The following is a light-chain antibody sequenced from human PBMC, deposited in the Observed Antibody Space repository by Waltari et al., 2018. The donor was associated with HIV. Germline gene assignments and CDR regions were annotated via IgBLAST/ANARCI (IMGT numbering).Light chain of an antibody. Sequence: SVSGSPGQSITISCTGTSSDVGDYNFVSWYQFHPGKAPKLMIYDVTERPSGVSDRFSGSKSGNTASLTISGLQAEDEADYYCSSYTSITTYVVFGGGTKLTVL. CDR1: SSDVGDYNF. CDR3: SSYTSITTYVV. V-gene: IGLV2-14*03. J-gene: IGLJ2*01. CDR2: DVT.